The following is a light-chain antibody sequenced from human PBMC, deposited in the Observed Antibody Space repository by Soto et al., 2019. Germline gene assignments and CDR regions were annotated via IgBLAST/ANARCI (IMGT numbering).Light chain of an antibody. J-gene: IGLJ1*01. V-gene: IGLV8-61*01. CDR2: STS. CDR1: SGSVSTANN. CDR3: ALFMGNGISV. Sequence: QTVVTQESSFSVSPGGTVTLTCGLISGSVSTANNPNWYQQTPGQAPRTLIYSTSTRSSGVPDRLSGSILGNKAALTITGAQADDKSNYYCALFMGNGISVFGTGTKLTVL.